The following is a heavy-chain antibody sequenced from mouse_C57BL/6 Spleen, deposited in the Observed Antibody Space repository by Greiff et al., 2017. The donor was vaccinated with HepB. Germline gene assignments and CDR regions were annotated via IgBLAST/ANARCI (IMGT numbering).Heavy chain of an antibody. D-gene: IGHD1-2*01. CDR1: GYSITSGYY. J-gene: IGHJ3*01. Sequence: EVKLMESGPGLVKPSQSLSLTCSVTGYSITSGYYWNWIRQFPGNKLEWMGYISYDGSNNYNPSLKNRISITRDTSKNQFFLKLNSVTTEDTATYYCASGGYYGSWFAYWGQGTLVTVSA. CDR3: ASGGYYGSWFAY. V-gene: IGHV3-6*01. CDR2: ISYDGSN.